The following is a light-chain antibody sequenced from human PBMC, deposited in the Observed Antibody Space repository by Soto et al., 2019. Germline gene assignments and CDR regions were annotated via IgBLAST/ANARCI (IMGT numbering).Light chain of an antibody. CDR3: QQRSNWPPT. Sequence: EIVLTQSPATLSLSPGERATLSCRASQSVSRYLAWYQQKPGQAPRLLIYDASNRATGIPARFSGSGSGTDFTLTISRLEAEDFAVYYWQQRSNWPPTFGGGTKVEIK. CDR1: QSVSRY. J-gene: IGKJ4*01. CDR2: DAS. V-gene: IGKV3-11*01.